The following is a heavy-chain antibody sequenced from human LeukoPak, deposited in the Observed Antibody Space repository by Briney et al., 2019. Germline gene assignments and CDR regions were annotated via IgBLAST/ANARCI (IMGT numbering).Heavy chain of an antibody. CDR3: ARGSKRYFDWLPPLWC. J-gene: IGHJ4*02. Sequence: GASVKVSCKASGGTFSSYAISWVRQAPGQGLEWMGGIIPIFGTANYAQKFQGRVTITADKSTSTAYMELSSLRSEDTAVYYCARGSKRYFDWLPPLWCWGQGTLVTVSS. V-gene: IGHV1-69*06. CDR2: IIPIFGTA. D-gene: IGHD3-9*01. CDR1: GGTFSSYA.